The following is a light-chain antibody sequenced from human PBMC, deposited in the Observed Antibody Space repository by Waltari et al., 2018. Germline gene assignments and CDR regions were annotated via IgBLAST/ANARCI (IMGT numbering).Light chain of an antibody. Sequence: DIQMTQSTSTLSASVGDRVTIICRASQRLSSYLAWYQQKTGKDPKLLIYKTSSLETGVPSSFGGTGSGTEFTLTISSLQPDDIETYYCQQYNSYPFTFGPGTKVDSK. CDR1: QRLSSY. CDR3: QQYNSYPFT. CDR2: KTS. J-gene: IGKJ3*01. V-gene: IGKV1-5*03.